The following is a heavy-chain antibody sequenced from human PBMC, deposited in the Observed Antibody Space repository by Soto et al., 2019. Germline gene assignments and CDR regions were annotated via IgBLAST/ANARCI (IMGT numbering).Heavy chain of an antibody. D-gene: IGHD3-3*01. Sequence: ASVKVSCKASGYTCTSYGISWVGPAPGQGLEWMGWLSAYNGNTNYAQKLQGRVTMTTDTSTSTAYMELRSLRSDDTAVYYCARGHYDFWSGYSDPLDYWGQGTLVTVSS. CDR1: GYTCTSYG. V-gene: IGHV1-18*01. CDR2: LSAYNGNT. CDR3: ARGHYDFWSGYSDPLDY. J-gene: IGHJ4*02.